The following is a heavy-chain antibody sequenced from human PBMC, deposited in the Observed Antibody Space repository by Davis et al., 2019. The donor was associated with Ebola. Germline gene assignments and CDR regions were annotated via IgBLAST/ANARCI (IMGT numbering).Heavy chain of an antibody. CDR3: AGGNCTGNICGYDAFDM. D-gene: IGHD2-8*02. J-gene: IGHJ3*02. CDR1: GGSVSSGNNY. Sequence: MPSETLSLTCTISGGSVSSGNNYWNWIRQPPGKALEWIAYIYSGGSTNYNPSLKSRVTISVDTSKDQFSLRLTSVTAADTALYYCAGGNCTGNICGYDAFDMWGRGTVVTVSS. CDR2: IYSGGST. V-gene: IGHV4-61*01.